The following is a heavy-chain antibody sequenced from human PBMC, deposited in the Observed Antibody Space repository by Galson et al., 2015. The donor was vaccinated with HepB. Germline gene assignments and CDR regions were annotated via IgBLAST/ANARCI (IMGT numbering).Heavy chain of an antibody. V-gene: IGHV4-59*01. D-gene: IGHD3-3*01. CDR1: GGSISSYY. CDR3: ARTIFGVALQFDP. CDR2: IYYSGST. Sequence: QVHLQESGPGLVKPSETLSLTCTVSGGSISSYYWSWIRQPPGKGLEWIGYIYYSGSTNYNPSLKSRVTISVDTSKNQFSLKLSSVTAADTAVYYCARTIFGVALQFDPWGQGTLVTVSS. J-gene: IGHJ5*02.